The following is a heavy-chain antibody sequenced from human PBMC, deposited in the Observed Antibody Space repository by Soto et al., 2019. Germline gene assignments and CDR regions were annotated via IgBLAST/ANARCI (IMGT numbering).Heavy chain of an antibody. D-gene: IGHD6-6*01. J-gene: IGHJ4*02. Sequence: GGSLRLSCAASGFTFSSYAMHWVRQAPGKGLEWVAVISYDGSNKYYADSVKGRFTISRDNSKNTLYLQMNSLRAEDTAVYYCARDKEYSSPCFDYWGQGTLVTVSS. CDR1: GFTFSSYA. CDR3: ARDKEYSSPCFDY. V-gene: IGHV3-30-3*01. CDR2: ISYDGSNK.